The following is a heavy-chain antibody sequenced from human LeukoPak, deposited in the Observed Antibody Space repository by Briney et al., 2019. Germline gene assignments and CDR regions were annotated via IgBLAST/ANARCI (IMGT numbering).Heavy chain of an antibody. D-gene: IGHD3-22*01. CDR3: ARRYYYDSSGYDY. Sequence: SETLSLTCTVSGGSISSSSYYWGWIRRPPGKGLEWIGSIYYSGSTYYNPSLKSRVTISVDTSKNQFSLKLSSVTAADTAVYYCARRYYYDSSGYDYWGQGTLVTVSS. J-gene: IGHJ4*02. V-gene: IGHV4-39*01. CDR2: IYYSGST. CDR1: GGSISSSSYY.